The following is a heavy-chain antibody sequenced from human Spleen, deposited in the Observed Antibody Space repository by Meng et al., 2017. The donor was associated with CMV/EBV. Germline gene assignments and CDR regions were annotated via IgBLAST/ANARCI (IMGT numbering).Heavy chain of an antibody. Sequence: SGYSFTSYWIGWVRQMPGKGLEWMGIIYPGDSDTRYSPSFQGQVTISADKSISTAYLQWSSLKASDTAMYYCARSPVTGGYYYGMDVWGQGTTVTVSS. CDR3: ARSPVTGGYYYGMDV. D-gene: IGHD1-14*01. V-gene: IGHV5-51*01. J-gene: IGHJ6*02. CDR2: IYPGDSDT. CDR1: GYSFTSYW.